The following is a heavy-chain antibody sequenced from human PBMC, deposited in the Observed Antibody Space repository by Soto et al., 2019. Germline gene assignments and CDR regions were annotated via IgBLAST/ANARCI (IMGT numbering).Heavy chain of an antibody. CDR1: GFTFSDYY. J-gene: IGHJ4*02. D-gene: IGHD4-17*01. V-gene: IGHV3-23*01. CDR3: AKVYGYDY. Sequence: GGSLRLSCAASGFTFSDYYMSWVRQAPGKGLEWASDISGSGGSTYYADSVKGRFTISRDNSKNTLYLQTNSLRAEDTAVYYCAKVYGYDYWGQGTLVTVSS. CDR2: ISGSGGST.